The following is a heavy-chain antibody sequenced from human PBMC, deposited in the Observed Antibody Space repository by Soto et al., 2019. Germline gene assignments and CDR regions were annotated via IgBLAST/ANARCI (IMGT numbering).Heavy chain of an antibody. D-gene: IGHD1-1*01. Sequence: SLRLSYAASGFTFSSYSMNWVRQAPGKGLEWVSSISSSSSYIYYADSVKGRFTISRDNAKNSLYLQMNSLRAEDTAVYYCARGERVANYYYGMDVWGQGTTVTVSS. CDR1: GFTFSSYS. CDR3: ARGERVANYYYGMDV. V-gene: IGHV3-21*01. J-gene: IGHJ6*02. CDR2: ISSSSSYI.